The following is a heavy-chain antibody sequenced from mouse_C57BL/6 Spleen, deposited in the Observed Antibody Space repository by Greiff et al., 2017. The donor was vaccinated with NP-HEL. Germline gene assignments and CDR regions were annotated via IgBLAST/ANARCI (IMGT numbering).Heavy chain of an antibody. J-gene: IGHJ3*01. Sequence: QVQLKQSGPGLVQPSQSLSITCTVSGFSLTSYGVHWVRQSPGKGLEWLGVIWSGGSTDYNAAFISRLSISKDNSKSQVFFKMNSLQADDTAIYYCARKSITTVVAEAYWGQGTLVTVSA. D-gene: IGHD1-1*01. V-gene: IGHV2-2*01. CDR2: IWSGGST. CDR1: GFSLTSYG. CDR3: ARKSITTVVAEAY.